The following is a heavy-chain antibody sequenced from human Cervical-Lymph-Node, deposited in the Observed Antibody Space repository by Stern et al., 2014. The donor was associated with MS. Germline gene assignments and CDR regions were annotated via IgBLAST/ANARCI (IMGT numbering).Heavy chain of an antibody. J-gene: IGHJ3*01. V-gene: IGHV3-33*05. D-gene: IGHD3-22*01. Sequence: QVQLVESGGGVVQPGGSLRLSCAASGFPFSGHGLHWVRQAPSKGLEWVALISYDGSNKWYAESVKGRFTISRDSSRNTMFLQMNTLRLEDAAVYYCARDGPNYDHNGRGDAFDVWGQGAMVTVSP. CDR2: ISYDGSNK. CDR3: ARDGPNYDHNGRGDAFDV. CDR1: GFPFSGHG.